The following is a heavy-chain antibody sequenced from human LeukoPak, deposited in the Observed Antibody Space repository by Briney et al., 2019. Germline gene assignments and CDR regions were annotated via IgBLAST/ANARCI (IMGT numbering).Heavy chain of an antibody. CDR2: IYYSGST. Sequence: SETLSLTCTVSGGSISSGGYYWSWIRQHPGKGLEWIGYIYYSGSTYYNPSLKSRVTISVDTSKNQFSLKLSSVTAADTAVYYWPRGISNSYDSSGYPYYFDSWGREPWSPSPQ. V-gene: IGHV4-31*03. D-gene: IGHD3-22*01. J-gene: IGHJ4*02. CDR3: PRGISNSYDSSGYPYYFDS. CDR1: GGSISSGGYY.